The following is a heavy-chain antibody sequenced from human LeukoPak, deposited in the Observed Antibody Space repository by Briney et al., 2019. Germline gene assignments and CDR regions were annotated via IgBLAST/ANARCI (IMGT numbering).Heavy chain of an antibody. CDR1: GFTFSAYT. CDR2: ISSSSTYI. Sequence: GGSLRLSCVASGFTFSAYTMNWVRQAPGKGLEWVSFISSSSTYIYYADSLKGRFTISRDNAKNSLYLQMNSLRAEDTAVYYCVRDGMGVIKAFDVWGQGTMVTVTS. V-gene: IGHV3-21*04. J-gene: IGHJ3*01. D-gene: IGHD3-10*01. CDR3: VRDGMGVIKAFDV.